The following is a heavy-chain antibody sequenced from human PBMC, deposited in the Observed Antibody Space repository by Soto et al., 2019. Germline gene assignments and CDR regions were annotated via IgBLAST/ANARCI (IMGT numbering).Heavy chain of an antibody. Sequence: PGESLKISCKGSGYSFTSYWIGWVRQVPGKGLEWMGIIYTGDSDTRYSPSFQGQVTISADKSISTAYLEWSSLKAADTAMYYCASRNCGGDCYSHFDSWGQGALVTVSS. V-gene: IGHV5-51*01. CDR1: GYSFTSYW. D-gene: IGHD2-21*02. J-gene: IGHJ4*02. CDR3: ASRNCGGDCYSHFDS. CDR2: IYTGDSDT.